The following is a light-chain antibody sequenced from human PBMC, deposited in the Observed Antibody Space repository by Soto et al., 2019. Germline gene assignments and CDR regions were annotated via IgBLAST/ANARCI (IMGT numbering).Light chain of an antibody. CDR1: QSVSNY. J-gene: IGKJ1*01. V-gene: IGKV3-20*01. CDR2: GAS. Sequence: EIVLTQSPGTLSLSPEERATLSCRARQSVSNYLAWYQQKPGQAPRLLIYGASSRATGIPDRFSGSGSGTDFTLTISRLEPEDFAVYYCQQYGGSPQTFGQGTKVEIK. CDR3: QQYGGSPQT.